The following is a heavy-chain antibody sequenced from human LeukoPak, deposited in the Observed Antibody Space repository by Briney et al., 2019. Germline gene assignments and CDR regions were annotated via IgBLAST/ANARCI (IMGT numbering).Heavy chain of an antibody. D-gene: IGHD5-12*01. V-gene: IGHV3-23*01. J-gene: IGHJ4*02. CDR2: ISASGDTT. Sequence: GGSLRLSCAASGFTFTNYAMTWVRQAPGKGLEWVSTISASGDTTYYADSVKGRFTISRDNSKTALYLHMNSLRADDTAIYYCGKDRPYDYDYSTASFDYWGQGTLVTVSS. CDR1: GFTFTNYA. CDR3: GKDRPYDYDYSTASFDY.